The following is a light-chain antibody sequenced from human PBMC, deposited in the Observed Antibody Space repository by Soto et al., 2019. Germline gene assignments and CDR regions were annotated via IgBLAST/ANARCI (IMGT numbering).Light chain of an antibody. CDR3: QNYDNFHTIT. Sequence: DIQMTQSPSSLSPSVGDRVTITCQAIQDITNYLNWYQQKPGKAPKVLIYDASHLESGVPSRFSGSGSGTDFTFTINSLQPEDIATYYGQNYDNFHTITFGQGTRLEIK. CDR1: QDITNY. CDR2: DAS. J-gene: IGKJ5*01. V-gene: IGKV1-33*01.